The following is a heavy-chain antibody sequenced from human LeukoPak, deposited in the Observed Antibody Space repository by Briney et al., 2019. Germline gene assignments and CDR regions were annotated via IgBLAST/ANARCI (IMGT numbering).Heavy chain of an antibody. CDR3: ARAPIGTGGWNWFDP. D-gene: IGHD1-1*01. CDR2: IYPSGST. CDR1: GGSISSYY. V-gene: IGHV4-4*07. Sequence: SSETLSLTCTVSGGSISSYYWSWIRQPAGKGLELIGRIYPSGSTNYNPSLKSRVTVSVDTSKNQFSLKLSSVTAADTAVYYCARAPIGTGGWNWFDPWGQGTLVTVSS. J-gene: IGHJ5*02.